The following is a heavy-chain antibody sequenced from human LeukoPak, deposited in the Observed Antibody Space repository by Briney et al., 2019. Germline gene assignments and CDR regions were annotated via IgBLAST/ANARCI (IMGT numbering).Heavy chain of an antibody. CDR1: GGSFSGYY. D-gene: IGHD3-10*01. V-gene: IGHV4-34*01. Sequence: SETLSLTCAVYGGSFSGYYWSWIRQPPGKGLEWIGEINHSGSTNYNPSLKSRVTISVDTSKNQFSLKLSSVTAADTAVYYCARGRRGRMVRPLGWFDPWGQGTLVTVSS. CDR3: ARGRRGRMVRPLGWFDP. J-gene: IGHJ5*02. CDR2: INHSGST.